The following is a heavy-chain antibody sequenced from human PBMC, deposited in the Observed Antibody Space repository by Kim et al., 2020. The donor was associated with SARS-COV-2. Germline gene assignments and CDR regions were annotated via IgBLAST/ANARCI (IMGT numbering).Heavy chain of an antibody. CDR3: ARDVGSSDWSFDC. Sequence: GGSLRLSCAASGFTFKNYEMNWVRQAPGKGLEWVSYISSGGLTIYYADSVKGRFTISRDNAKNSLYLQMNSLRGEDTAIYYCARDVGSSDWSFDCWGQGTLVTVSS. V-gene: IGHV3-48*03. CDR2: ISSGGLTI. J-gene: IGHJ4*02. CDR1: GFTFKNYE. D-gene: IGHD6-19*01.